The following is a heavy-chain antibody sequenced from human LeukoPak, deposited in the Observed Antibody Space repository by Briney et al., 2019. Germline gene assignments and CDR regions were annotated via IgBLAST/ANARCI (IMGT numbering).Heavy chain of an antibody. V-gene: IGHV3-30*18. CDR3: AKDMGPDYYGSGSYGFGDY. CDR1: GFTFSIYG. D-gene: IGHD3-10*01. CDR2: ISYNGSNK. J-gene: IGHJ4*02. Sequence: GGSLRLSCAASGFTFSIYGMHGVRQAPGKGLEWVAVISYNGSNKYYADTVKGRFTISRDNSKNTLYLQMKSLRAEDTAVYDCAKDMGPDYYGSGSYGFGDYRGQGTLVTVSS.